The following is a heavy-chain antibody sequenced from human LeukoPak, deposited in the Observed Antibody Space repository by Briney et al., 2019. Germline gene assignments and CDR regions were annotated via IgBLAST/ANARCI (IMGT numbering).Heavy chain of an antibody. D-gene: IGHD3-10*01. J-gene: IGHJ5*02. Sequence: SETLSLTCAVYGGSFSGYYWSWIRQPPGKGLEWIGEINHSGSTNYNLSLKSRVTISVDTSKNQFSLKLSSVTAADTAVYYCARGRGTMVRGPPGHPWGQGTLVTVSS. CDR2: INHSGST. V-gene: IGHV4-34*01. CDR1: GGSFSGYY. CDR3: ARGRGTMVRGPPGHP.